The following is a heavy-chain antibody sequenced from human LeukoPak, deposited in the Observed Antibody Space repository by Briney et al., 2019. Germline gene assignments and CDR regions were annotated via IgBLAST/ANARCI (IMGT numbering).Heavy chain of an antibody. Sequence: ASVKVSCKASGYTLTSYDINWVRQATGQGLEWMGWMNPNSGNTGYSQEFQGRVTITRDTSASTAYMELSSLRSEDTAVYYCARGGSNYDFDYWGQGTLVTVSS. D-gene: IGHD4-11*01. CDR3: ARGGSNYDFDY. J-gene: IGHJ4*02. CDR1: GYTLTSYD. CDR2: MNPNSGNT. V-gene: IGHV1-8*01.